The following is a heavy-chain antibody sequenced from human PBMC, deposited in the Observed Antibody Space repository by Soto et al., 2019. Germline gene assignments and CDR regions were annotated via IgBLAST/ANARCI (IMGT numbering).Heavy chain of an antibody. CDR2: ISYDGSTI. Sequence: QVQLVESGGGVVQPGGSLRLSCAASGFTFSSYSMNWVRQPPGKGLEWVAVISYDGSTIYYADSVKGRFTISRDNSQNTLNLQMNSVRAGDSATFYCARRLVGSGMDVWGQGTAVAVSS. CDR3: ARRLVGSGMDV. V-gene: IGHV3-30*04. J-gene: IGHJ6*02. CDR1: GFTFSSYS. D-gene: IGHD6-6*01.